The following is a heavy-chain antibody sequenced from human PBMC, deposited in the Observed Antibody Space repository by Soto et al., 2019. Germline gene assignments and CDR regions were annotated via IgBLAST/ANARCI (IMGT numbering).Heavy chain of an antibody. V-gene: IGHV4-59*01. D-gene: IGHD5-18*01. CDR3: ARGHRAMEYYYYYGMDV. J-gene: IGHJ6*02. Sequence: SETLSLTCSVSGGSISSSFWSWIRQPPGKELEWIGYISYSGSTTYNPSLKSRITLSVDTSKNQFSLRVASVTAADTAVYYCARGHRAMEYYYYYGMDVWGQGTTVTV. CDR2: ISYSGST. CDR1: GGSISSSF.